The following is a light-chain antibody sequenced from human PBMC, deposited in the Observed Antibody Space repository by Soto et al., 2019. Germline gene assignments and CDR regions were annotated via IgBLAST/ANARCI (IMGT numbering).Light chain of an antibody. CDR1: QSVSRY. V-gene: IGKV3-11*01. CDR3: QHRSVWPVS. Sequence: DIVMTQSPGTLSLSPGERATLSCRASQSVSRYLFWYQQKPGLAPRLLIYDASNRATGVPARFSGSGSGTDFTLTISSLEPEDFAVYYCQHRSVWPVSFGQGTRLEI. J-gene: IGKJ5*01. CDR2: DAS.